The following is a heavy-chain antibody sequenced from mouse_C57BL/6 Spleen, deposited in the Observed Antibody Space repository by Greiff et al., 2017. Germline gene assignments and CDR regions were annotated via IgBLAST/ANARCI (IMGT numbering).Heavy chain of an antibody. CDR3: TGSNYGNYLDY. D-gene: IGHD2-1*01. J-gene: IGHJ2*01. CDR1: GFNIKDDY. Sequence: EVQLQQSGAELVRPGASVKLSCTASGFNIKDDYMHWVKQRPEQGLEWIGWIDPENGDTEYASKFQGKATITADTSSNTAYLQLSSLTSEDTAVYYCTGSNYGNYLDYWGQGTTLTVSS. CDR2: IDPENGDT. V-gene: IGHV14-4*01.